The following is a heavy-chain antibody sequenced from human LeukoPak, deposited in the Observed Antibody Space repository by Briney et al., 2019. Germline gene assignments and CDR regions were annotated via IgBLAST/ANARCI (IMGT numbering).Heavy chain of an antibody. CDR1: GFTFSSYS. CDR3: ARGSYSSSWKTFDY. CDR2: ISTSSSYI. D-gene: IGHD6-13*01. Sequence: GGSLRLSCAASGFTFSSYSMSWVRQAPGKGLEWVSSISTSSSYIYYADSVKGRFTISRDNAKNSLYLQMNSLRAEDTAVYYCARGSYSSSWKTFDYWGQGTLVTVSS. J-gene: IGHJ4*02. V-gene: IGHV3-21*01.